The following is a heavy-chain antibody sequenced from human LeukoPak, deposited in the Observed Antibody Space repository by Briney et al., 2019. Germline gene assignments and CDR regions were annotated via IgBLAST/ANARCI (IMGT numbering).Heavy chain of an antibody. D-gene: IGHD6-19*01. CDR3: ARDHATIAVAGRWFDP. J-gene: IGHJ5*02. V-gene: IGHV3-48*02. Sequence: GGSLRLSCAASGFTFSSYSMNWVRQAPGKGLKWVSYISSSSSTIYYADSVKGRFTISRDNAKNSLYLQMNSLRDEDTAVYYCARDHATIAVAGRWFDPWGQGTLVTVSS. CDR1: GFTFSSYS. CDR2: ISSSSSTI.